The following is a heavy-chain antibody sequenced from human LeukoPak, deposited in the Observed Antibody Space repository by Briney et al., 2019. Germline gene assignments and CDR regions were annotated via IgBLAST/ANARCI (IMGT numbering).Heavy chain of an antibody. D-gene: IGHD3-22*01. Sequence: PGGSLRLSCAASGFTFRRYEMNWVRQAPGKGLEWVSYIASSGSTIYCADSVKGRFTISRDNAKNSLYLQMNSLRAEDTAVYYCARANYYDISGYDYWGQGTLVTVSS. J-gene: IGHJ4*02. CDR2: IASSGSTI. CDR3: ARANYYDISGYDY. V-gene: IGHV3-48*03. CDR1: GFTFRRYE.